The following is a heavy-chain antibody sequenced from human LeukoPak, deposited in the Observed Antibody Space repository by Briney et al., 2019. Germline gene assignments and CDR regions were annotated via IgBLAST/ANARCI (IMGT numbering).Heavy chain of an antibody. V-gene: IGHV3-48*03. CDR2: ISSSGSTI. J-gene: IGHJ1*01. CDR1: GFTFSSYE. CDR3: ARPSRPYRSSEYFQH. Sequence: AGGSLRLSCAASGFTFSSYEMNWVRQVPGKGLEWISYISSSGSTIYFAGSVKGRFTISRDNAKNSLYLQMNSLRAEDTAVYYCARPSRPYRSSEYFQHWGQGTLVIVSS. D-gene: IGHD6-13*01.